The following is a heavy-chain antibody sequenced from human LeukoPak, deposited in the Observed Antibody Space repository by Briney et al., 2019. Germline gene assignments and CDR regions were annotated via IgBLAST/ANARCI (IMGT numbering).Heavy chain of an antibody. CDR3: ARDSDYDSSGALFDY. CDR1: GYTFTSYG. Sequence: ASVKVSCKASGYTFTSYGISWVRQAPGQGLEWMAWISAYNGNTNYAQKLQGRVTMTTDASTSTAYMELRSLRSDDTAVYYCARDSDYDSSGALFDYWGQGTPVTVSS. J-gene: IGHJ4*02. V-gene: IGHV1-18*01. CDR2: ISAYNGNT. D-gene: IGHD3-22*01.